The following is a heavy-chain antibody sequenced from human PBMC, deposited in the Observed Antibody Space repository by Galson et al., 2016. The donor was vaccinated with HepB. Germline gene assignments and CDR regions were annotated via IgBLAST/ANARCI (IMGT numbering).Heavy chain of an antibody. Sequence: SVKVSCKASGYTFTRYYLHWVRQAPGQGLEWMGIINPSGGATRYAERFQGRISMTSDTSTSTVYMELSSLRSEDTDIYYCAKEVSPDFDYWGQGTLLTVSS. V-gene: IGHV1-46*01. CDR2: INPSGGAT. J-gene: IGHJ4*02. CDR1: GYTFTRYY. D-gene: IGHD2-21*01. CDR3: AKEVSPDFDY.